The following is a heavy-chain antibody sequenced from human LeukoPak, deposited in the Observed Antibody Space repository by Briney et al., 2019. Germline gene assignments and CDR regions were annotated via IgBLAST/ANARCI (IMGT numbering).Heavy chain of an antibody. J-gene: IGHJ4*02. V-gene: IGHV4-39*02. CDR1: GGSISSSSYY. D-gene: IGHD6-19*01. CDR3: AGEYSSFGDY. CDR2: IYYSGST. Sequence: SETLSLTCTVSGGSISSSSYYWGWIRQPPGKGLEWIGNIYYSGSTYYNPSLKSRVTISVDTSKNQFSLKLSSVTAADTAVYYCAGEYSSFGDYWGQGTLVTVSS.